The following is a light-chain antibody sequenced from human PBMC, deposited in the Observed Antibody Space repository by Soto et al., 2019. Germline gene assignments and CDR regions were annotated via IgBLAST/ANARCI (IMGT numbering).Light chain of an antibody. J-gene: IGLJ1*01. V-gene: IGLV2-8*01. CDR1: SSDVGGHNY. Sequence: LTQPPSSSGSPGQSVTISCTATSSDVGGHNYVSWYQQHPGKAPKLLTYPVIKRPSGVPHRLSGSKTGHTASLTVSGLQADDEAEYDCFSYAGGNNFVFGTGTTVTVL. CDR2: PVI. CDR3: FSYAGGNNFV.